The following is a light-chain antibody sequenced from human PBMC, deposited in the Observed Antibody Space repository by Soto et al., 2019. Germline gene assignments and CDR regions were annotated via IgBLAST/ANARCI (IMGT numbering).Light chain of an antibody. Sequence: QSVLTHPPSVSRAPGHRFTISFTGSSSNIGVGYDVHWYQQLPGTAPKLLIYANSRRPAVVPDRFSGSKSGTSASLDITGLQAEDEADYYCQSYDNSTTTYVFGTGTKVTVL. CDR2: ANS. V-gene: IGLV1-40*01. J-gene: IGLJ1*01. CDR3: QSYDNSTTTYV. CDR1: SSNIGVGYD.